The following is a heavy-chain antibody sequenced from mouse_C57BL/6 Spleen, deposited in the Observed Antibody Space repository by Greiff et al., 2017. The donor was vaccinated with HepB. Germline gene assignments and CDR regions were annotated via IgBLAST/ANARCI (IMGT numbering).Heavy chain of an antibody. V-gene: IGHV1-55*01. CDR3: ARGSYGNYDWNYFDY. CDR2: IYPGSGST. D-gene: IGHD2-1*01. J-gene: IGHJ2*01. Sequence: QVQLQQPGAELVKPGASVKMSCKASGYTFTSYWITWVKQRPGQGLEWIGDIYPGSGSTNYNEKFKSKATLTVDTSSSTAYMQLSSLTSEDTAVYYGARGSYGNYDWNYFDYWGQGTTLTVSS. CDR1: GYTFTSYW.